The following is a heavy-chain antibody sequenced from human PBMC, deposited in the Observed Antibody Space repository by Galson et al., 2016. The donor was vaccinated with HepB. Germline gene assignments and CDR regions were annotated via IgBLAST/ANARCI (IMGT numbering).Heavy chain of an antibody. CDR1: GXXFTXXX. Sequence: SVXXSCKASGXXFTXXXMHXXXQAXXQRLEWMGWINAGNGXTKYSQKFQGRVTITRDTSASTAYMELSSLRSEDTAVYYCATHVSGYYGQWGQGTLVTVSS. CDR3: ATHVSGYYGQ. V-gene: IGHV1-3*01. J-gene: IGHJ4*02. D-gene: IGHD3-3*01. CDR2: INAGNGXT.